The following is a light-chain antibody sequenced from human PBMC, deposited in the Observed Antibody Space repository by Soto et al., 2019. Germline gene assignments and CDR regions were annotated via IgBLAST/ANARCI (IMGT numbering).Light chain of an antibody. CDR2: DVT. CDR3: GSYTISSTLMI. Sequence: QSVLTQPASVSGSPGQSITISCSGTPRDIGAYNYVSWYQHLPGKAPKVIIYDVTNRPSGVSSRFSGSKSGTTASLTISGLHAEDEANYYCGSYTISSTLMIFGGGTKLTVL. J-gene: IGLJ2*01. CDR1: PRDIGAYNY. V-gene: IGLV2-14*03.